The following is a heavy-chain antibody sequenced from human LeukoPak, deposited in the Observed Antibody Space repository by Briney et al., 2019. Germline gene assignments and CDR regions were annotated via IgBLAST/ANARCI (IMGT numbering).Heavy chain of an antibody. CDR1: GFTFTDYF. CDR2: ISISGSTI. Sequence: TGGSLRLSCAASGFTFTDYFMNWIRQAPGKGLEWVSSISISGSTIYYADSVKGRFTISRDNAKNSLYLQMNSLRAEDTAVYYCARDPRDYGDYVDYWGQGTLVTVSS. V-gene: IGHV3-11*01. D-gene: IGHD4-17*01. J-gene: IGHJ4*02. CDR3: ARDPRDYGDYVDY.